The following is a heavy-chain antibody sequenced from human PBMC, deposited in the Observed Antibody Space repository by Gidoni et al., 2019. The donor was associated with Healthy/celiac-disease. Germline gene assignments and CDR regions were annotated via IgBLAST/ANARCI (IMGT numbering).Heavy chain of an antibody. V-gene: IGHV3-30*18. J-gene: IGHJ3*01. CDR1: GFTFSSYG. Sequence: QVQLVESGGGVVQPGRSLRLSCAASGFTFSSYGMHWVRQAPGKGLEWVAVISYDGSNKYYADSVKGRFTISRDNSKNTLYLQMNSLRAEDTAVYYCAKVLEVWGQGTMVTVSS. CDR3: AKVLEV. D-gene: IGHD1-1*01. CDR2: ISYDGSNK.